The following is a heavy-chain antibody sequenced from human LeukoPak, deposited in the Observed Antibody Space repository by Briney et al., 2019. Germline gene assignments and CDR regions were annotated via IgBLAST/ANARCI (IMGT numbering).Heavy chain of an antibody. D-gene: IGHD2-21*01. V-gene: IGHV3-33*01. J-gene: IGHJ1*01. CDR3: ARDLRAYCGGDCYSCCQH. Sequence: GRSLRLSCAASGFTFSSYGMHWVRQAPGKGLEWVAVIWYDGSNKYYADSVKGRFTISRDNSENTLYLQMNSLRAEDTAVYYCARDLRAYCGGDCYSCCQHWGQGTLVTVSS. CDR2: IWYDGSNK. CDR1: GFTFSSYG.